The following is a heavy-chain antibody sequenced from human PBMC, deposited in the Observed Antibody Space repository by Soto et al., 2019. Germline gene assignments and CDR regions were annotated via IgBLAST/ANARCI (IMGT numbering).Heavy chain of an antibody. V-gene: IGHV3-13*01. D-gene: IGHD3-22*01. CDR2: IGTAGDT. CDR1: GFTFSSYD. CDR3: ARDGGGRWHYYDSSGYWNWFDP. J-gene: IGHJ5*02. Sequence: EVQLVESGGGLVQPGGSLRLSCAASGFTFSSYDMHWVRQATGKGLEWVSAIGTAGDTYYPGSVKGRFTISRENAKNSLYLQMNSLRAEDTAVYYCARDGGGRWHYYDSSGYWNWFDPWGQGTLVTVSS.